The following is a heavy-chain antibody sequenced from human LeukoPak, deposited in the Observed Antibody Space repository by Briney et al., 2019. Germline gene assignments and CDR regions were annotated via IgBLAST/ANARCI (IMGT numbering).Heavy chain of an antibody. CDR1: GFTFSSYT. V-gene: IGHV3-21*01. Sequence: PGGSLRLSCAASGFTFSSYTMNWVRQAPGKGLEWVSSISSSSSYIYYADSVKGRFAISRDNAKNSLYLQMNSLRAEDTAVYYCARDVQEYYDSSGYYYVYYYYYGMDVWGQGTTVTVSS. CDR3: ARDVQEYYDSSGYYYVYYYYYGMDV. J-gene: IGHJ6*02. D-gene: IGHD3-22*01. CDR2: ISSSSSYI.